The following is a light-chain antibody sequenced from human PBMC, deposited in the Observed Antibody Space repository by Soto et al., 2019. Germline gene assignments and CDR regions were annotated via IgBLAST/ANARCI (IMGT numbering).Light chain of an antibody. CDR3: RAYTSRNTRV. J-gene: IGLJ1*01. Sequence: QSALTQPASVSGSPGQSITISCTGTSSDVGGYNYVSWYQQHPGQVPKLMIYDVSNRPSGISNRFSASKSGNTASLTISGLQAEDEADYYCRAYTSRNTRVFGTGTKLTVL. CDR1: SSDVGGYNY. V-gene: IGLV2-14*01. CDR2: DVS.